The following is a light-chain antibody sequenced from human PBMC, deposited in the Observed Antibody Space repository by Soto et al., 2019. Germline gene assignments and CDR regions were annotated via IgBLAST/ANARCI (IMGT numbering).Light chain of an antibody. CDR1: SSDIGSNY. Sequence: QSVLTQPPSASGTPGQRVTISCSGSSSDIGSNYVYWYQQLHGTAPKLLIYRNNQRPSGVPDRFSGSKSGTSASLAISGLRSEDEADYYCAAWDDSLSSWVFGGGTKVTVL. CDR3: AAWDDSLSSWV. CDR2: RNN. J-gene: IGLJ3*02. V-gene: IGLV1-47*01.